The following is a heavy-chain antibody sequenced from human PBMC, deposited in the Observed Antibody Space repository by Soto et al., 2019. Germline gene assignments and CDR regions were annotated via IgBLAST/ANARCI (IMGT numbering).Heavy chain of an antibody. CDR3: ARDFKYSGYDYGFEL. J-gene: IGHJ3*01. D-gene: IGHD5-12*01. CDR2: IYSGGST. V-gene: IGHV3-66*01. CDR1: EFTVSSNY. Sequence: EVQLVESGGGLVQPGGSLRLSCAASEFTVSSNYMSWVRQAPGKGLEWVSVIYSGGSTYYADSVKGRFTPSRDNSKNTLYLEMNSLRAEDTAVYYCARDFKYSGYDYGFELWGQGTMVTVSS.